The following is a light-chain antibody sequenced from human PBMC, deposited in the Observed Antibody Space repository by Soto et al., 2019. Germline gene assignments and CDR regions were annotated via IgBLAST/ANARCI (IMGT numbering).Light chain of an antibody. CDR1: SSDVGSYDH. CDR3: ISYTGSSTSYV. CDR2: EVS. Sequence: QCVLAHPAPVSGSPGQSITISSSRTSSDVGSYDHVAWYQQFPGKTPKLMIYEVSNRPSGVSSRFSGSKSGNTASLTISGLQAEDEADYYCISYTGSSTSYVFGRGTKVTVL. J-gene: IGLJ1*01. V-gene: IGLV2-14*01.